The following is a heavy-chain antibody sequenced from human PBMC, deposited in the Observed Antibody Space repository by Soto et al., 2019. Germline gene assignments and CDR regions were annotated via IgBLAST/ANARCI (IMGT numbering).Heavy chain of an antibody. CDR3: ARAIPHMYYYYYYMDV. V-gene: IGHV1-8*02. Sequence: ASVKVSCKASGYTFTSYGISWVRQAPGQGLEWMGWMNPNNGNTDYAQKLQGRVTMTRNTSISTAYMELSSLRSEDTAVYYCARAIPHMYYYYYYMDVWGKGTTVTVSS. CDR1: GYTFTSYG. CDR2: MNPNNGNT. J-gene: IGHJ6*03.